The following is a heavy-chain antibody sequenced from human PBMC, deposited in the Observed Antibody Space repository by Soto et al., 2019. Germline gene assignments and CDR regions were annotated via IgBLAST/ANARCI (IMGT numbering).Heavy chain of an antibody. J-gene: IGHJ5*02. Sequence: QVQLVQSGAEVKKPGSSVKVSCKASGGTFSSYTISWVRQAPGQGLEWMGRIIPILGIANYAQKFQGRVTITADKSTSTAYMELSSLRSEDTAVYYCAREWAVVVVAATGVAGWFDPWGQGTLLTVSS. CDR3: AREWAVVVVAATGVAGWFDP. CDR2: IIPILGIA. CDR1: GGTFSSYT. V-gene: IGHV1-69*08. D-gene: IGHD2-15*01.